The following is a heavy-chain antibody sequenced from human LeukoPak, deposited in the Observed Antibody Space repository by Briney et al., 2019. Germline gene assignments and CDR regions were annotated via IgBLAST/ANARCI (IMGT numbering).Heavy chain of an antibody. V-gene: IGHV3-66*01. CDR3: ASSGYYRGIDY. CDR1: GFTVSSNY. CDR2: IYSGGST. J-gene: IGHJ4*02. D-gene: IGHD3-22*01. Sequence: GGSLRLSCAASGFTVSSNYMSWVRQAPGKGLEWVSVIYSGGSTYYADSVKGRFTISRDNSKNTLYLRMNSLRAEDTAVYYCASSGYYRGIDYWGQGTLVTVSS.